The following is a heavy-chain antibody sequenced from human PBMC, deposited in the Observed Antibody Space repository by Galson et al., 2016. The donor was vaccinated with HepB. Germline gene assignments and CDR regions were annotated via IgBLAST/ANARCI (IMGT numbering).Heavy chain of an antibody. CDR2: INHGGKT. V-gene: IGHV4-34*01. J-gene: IGHJ4*02. CDR3: ARGRDAYDFWRIGKGSFDY. D-gene: IGHD3-3*01. CDR1: GFTFSSYA. Sequence: LRLSCAASGFTFSSYAMSWVRQAPGKGLEWIGEINHGGKTNYTPSLKSRVTISQDTSRKQFSLMLTSVTAADVATYFCARGRDAYDFWRIGKGSFDYWGQGTRVTVSS.